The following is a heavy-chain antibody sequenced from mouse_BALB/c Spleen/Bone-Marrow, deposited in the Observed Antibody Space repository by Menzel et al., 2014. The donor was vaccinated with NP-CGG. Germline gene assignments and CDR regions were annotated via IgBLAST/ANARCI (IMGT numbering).Heavy chain of an antibody. V-gene: IGHV7-3*02. CDR1: GFTFTDYY. CDR2: IRNKANGYTT. Sequence: EVQLQQSGGGLVQPGGSLRLSCATSGFTFTDYYMSWVRQPPGKALEWLGFIRNKANGYTTEYSASVKGRFTISRDNSQSILYLQMNTLRAEGSATYYCARDRDYGSSWYFDVWGAGTTVTVSS. CDR3: ARDRDYGSSWYFDV. J-gene: IGHJ1*01. D-gene: IGHD1-1*01.